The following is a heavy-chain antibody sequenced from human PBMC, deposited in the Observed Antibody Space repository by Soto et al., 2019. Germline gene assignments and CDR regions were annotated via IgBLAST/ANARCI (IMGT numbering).Heavy chain of an antibody. CDR3: ARDLGTGTDY. V-gene: IGHV4-4*02. CDR2: IYHSGAT. J-gene: IGHJ4*02. CDR1: GDSITNSNW. D-gene: IGHD1-1*01. Sequence: QVQLQESGPGLMKPSGTLSLTCVVSGDSITNSNWWSWVRQAPGKGLEWIGEIYHSGATTYNPSLKSRATISVEPSNNRFSLKLTSVTAADTAVYFCARDLGTGTDYWGQGTLVTVAS.